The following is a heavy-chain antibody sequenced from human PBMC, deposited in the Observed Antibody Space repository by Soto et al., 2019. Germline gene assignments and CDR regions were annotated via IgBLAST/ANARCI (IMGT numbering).Heavy chain of an antibody. D-gene: IGHD6-13*01. Sequence: GGSLRLSCAASGFTFSNYAMSWVRQAPGKGLEWVSAMSGSGGSTYYADSVKGRFTISRDNSKNTLYLQMNSLRAEDTAVYYCAKQSRSSSWPLGYWGQGTLVTVSS. CDR3: AKQSRSSSWPLGY. CDR1: GFTFSNYA. V-gene: IGHV3-23*01. CDR2: MSGSGGST. J-gene: IGHJ4*02.